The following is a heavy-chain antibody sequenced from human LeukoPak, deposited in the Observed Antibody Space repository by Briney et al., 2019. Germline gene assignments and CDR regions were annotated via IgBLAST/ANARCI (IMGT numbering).Heavy chain of an antibody. Sequence: PSQTLSLTCTVSGGSISSGAFYWSWIRQPPGKGLEWIGYIYHSGSTDYNPSLKSRVTISVDRSKNQFSLKLSSVTAADTAVYYCARASSGWFRGPVDYWGQGTLVTVSS. J-gene: IGHJ4*02. D-gene: IGHD6-19*01. CDR3: ARASSGWFRGPVDY. V-gene: IGHV4-30-2*01. CDR2: IYHSGST. CDR1: GGSISSGAFY.